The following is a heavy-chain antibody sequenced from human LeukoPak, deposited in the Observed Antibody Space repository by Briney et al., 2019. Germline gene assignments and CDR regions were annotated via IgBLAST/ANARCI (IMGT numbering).Heavy chain of an antibody. V-gene: IGHV3-23*01. CDR2: ISGSGGST. D-gene: IGHD5-24*01. CDR1: GFTFSSYS. J-gene: IGHJ4*02. CDR3: AKDRWSWLQEPFDY. Sequence: GGSLRLSCTASGFTFSSYSMSWVRQAPGKGLEWVSAISGSGGSTYYADSVKGRFTISRDNSKNTLYLQMNSLRAEDTAVYYCAKDRWSWLQEPFDYWGQGTLVTVSS.